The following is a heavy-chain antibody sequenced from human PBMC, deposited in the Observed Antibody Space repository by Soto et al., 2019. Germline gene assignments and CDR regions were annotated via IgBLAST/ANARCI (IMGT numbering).Heavy chain of an antibody. CDR3: ASTPVLGYCSGGSCLGDYYYYYMDV. V-gene: IGHV4-59*08. Sequence: SETLSLTCTVSGGSISSYYWSWIRQPPGKGLEWIGYIYYSGSTNYNPSLKSRVTISVDTSKNQFSLKLSSVTAADTAVYYCASTPVLGYCSGGSCLGDYYYYYMDVWGKGTTVTVSS. CDR1: GGSISSYY. J-gene: IGHJ6*03. CDR2: IYYSGST. D-gene: IGHD2-15*01.